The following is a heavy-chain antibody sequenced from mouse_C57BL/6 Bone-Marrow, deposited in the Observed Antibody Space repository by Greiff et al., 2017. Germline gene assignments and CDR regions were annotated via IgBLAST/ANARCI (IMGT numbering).Heavy chain of an antibody. V-gene: IGHV5-15*01. D-gene: IGHD1-1*01. J-gene: IGHJ1*03. CDR2: ISNLAYSI. Sequence: EVQGVESGGGLVQPGGSLKLSCAASGFTFSDYGMAWVRQAPRKGPEWVAFISNLAYSIYYADTVTGRFTISRENAKNTLYLEMSSLRSEDTAMYYCERHTVVEDWYFDVWGTGTTVTVSS. CDR3: ERHTVVEDWYFDV. CDR1: GFTFSDYG.